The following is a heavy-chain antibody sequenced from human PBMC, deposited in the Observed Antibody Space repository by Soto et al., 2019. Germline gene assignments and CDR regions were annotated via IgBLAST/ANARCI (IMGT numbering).Heavy chain of an antibody. Sequence: QVQLVQSGFEVKKPGSSVKVSCKAAGNTASIYGISWVRQAPGQGLEWMAGLIPVVGTANYAQKFEGRVIISADESTSTTYMELSTLRSEDTAIYYCVRVAGTGWFYFDYWGQGTLVTVSA. CDR3: VRVAGTGWFYFDY. V-gene: IGHV1-69*12. D-gene: IGHD1-1*01. CDR1: GNTASIYG. J-gene: IGHJ4*02. CDR2: LIPVVGTA.